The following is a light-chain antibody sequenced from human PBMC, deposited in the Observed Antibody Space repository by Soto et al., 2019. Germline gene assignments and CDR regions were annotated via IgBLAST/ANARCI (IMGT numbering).Light chain of an antibody. V-gene: IGKV3-11*01. J-gene: IGKJ5*01. CDR3: QPRSNWPIT. CDR2: DAS. Sequence: TQSPATLSVSPGETATLSCRASQSVSTKLAWYQQKPGQAPRLLMYDASKRATGIPARFSGSGSGTDFTLTINNLDPEDFAVYYCQPRSNWPITFGQGTRLEI. CDR1: QSVSTK.